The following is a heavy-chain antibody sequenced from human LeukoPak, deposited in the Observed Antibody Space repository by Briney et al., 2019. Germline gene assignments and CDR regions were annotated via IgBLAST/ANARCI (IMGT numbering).Heavy chain of an antibody. V-gene: IGHV4-59*04. CDR1: GGSISSYY. CDR2: IYHSGST. J-gene: IGHJ4*02. CDR3: ATYSSSSKHYFDH. D-gene: IGHD6-6*01. Sequence: SETLSLTCTVSGGSISSYYWSWIRQPPGEGLEWIGYIYHSGSTYYNPSLKSRVTISVDKSKSQFSLKLTSVIAADTAVYYCATYSSSSKHYFDHWGQGTLVTVSS.